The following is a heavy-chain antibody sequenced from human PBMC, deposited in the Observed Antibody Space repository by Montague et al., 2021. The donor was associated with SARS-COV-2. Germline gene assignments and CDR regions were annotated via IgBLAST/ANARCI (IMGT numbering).Heavy chain of an antibody. D-gene: IGHD6-13*01. CDR1: GFTFSSYW. Sequence: SLRFSCAASGFTFSSYWMNLVRQAPGKGLEWLANIKQDGSEKYYVDSVKGRFTISRDNAKNSLYLQMNSLMAEDTAVYYCARVRVRSSSRFPDYYYMDVWGKGTTVTVSS. CDR2: IKQDGSEK. CDR3: ARVRVRSSSRFPDYYYMDV. J-gene: IGHJ6*03. V-gene: IGHV3-7*05.